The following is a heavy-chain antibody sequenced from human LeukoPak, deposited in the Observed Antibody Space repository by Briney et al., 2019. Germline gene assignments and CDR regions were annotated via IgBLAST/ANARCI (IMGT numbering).Heavy chain of an antibody. Sequence: ASVKVSCKAYGYTFTNHHITWVRQAPGQGFEWLGCISGNNDGSKYAWKFQDRITMTTDASAATAYMELRSLTSDDTALYYCARNVSGAVDLWGQGTLVAVSS. J-gene: IGHJ1*01. V-gene: IGHV1-18*01. CDR2: ISGNNDGS. D-gene: IGHD3-10*02. CDR3: ARNVSGAVDL. CDR1: GYTFTNHH.